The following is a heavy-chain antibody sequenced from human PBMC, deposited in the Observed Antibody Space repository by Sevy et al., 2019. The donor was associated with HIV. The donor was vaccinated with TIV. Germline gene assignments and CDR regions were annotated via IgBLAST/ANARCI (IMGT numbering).Heavy chain of an antibody. CDR2: ISYDGINK. CDR3: ALERLSSDVAEYFPN. CDR1: GFTFSSYS. Sequence: GGSLRLSCATSGFTFSSYSMHWVRQAPGKGLEWVATISYDGINKHYADSVKGRFNISRDNFKNSLSLQMNSLRAEDTAVYFCALERLSSDVAEYFPNWGQGTLVTVSS. V-gene: IGHV3-30-3*01. D-gene: IGHD1-1*01. J-gene: IGHJ1*01.